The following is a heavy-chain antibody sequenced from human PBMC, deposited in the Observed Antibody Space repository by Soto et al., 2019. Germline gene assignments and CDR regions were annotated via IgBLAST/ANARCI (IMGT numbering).Heavy chain of an antibody. CDR3: ARDVGYFDY. CDR1: GGSISSYY. Sequence: SETLSRTCTVSGGSISSYYWNWIRQPPGKGLEWIGYIYYNGNTNYNPSLKSRVTMSVDTSKNQFSLKLRSVTAADTAVYYCARDVGYFDYWGQGTLVTVSS. CDR2: IYYNGNT. J-gene: IGHJ4*02. V-gene: IGHV4-59*01.